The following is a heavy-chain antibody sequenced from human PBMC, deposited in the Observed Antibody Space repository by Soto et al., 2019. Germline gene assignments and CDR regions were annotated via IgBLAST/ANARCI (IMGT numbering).Heavy chain of an antibody. CDR2: ISYDGSNK. Sequence: GGSLRLSCAASGFTFSSYAMHWVRQAPGKGLEWVAVISYDGSNKYYADSVKGRFTISRDNSKNTLYLQMNSLRAEDTAVYYCATDLFPMIVVVIGMDVWGQGTTVTVSS. CDR1: GFTFSSYA. D-gene: IGHD3-22*01. J-gene: IGHJ6*02. V-gene: IGHV3-30-3*01. CDR3: ATDLFPMIVVVIGMDV.